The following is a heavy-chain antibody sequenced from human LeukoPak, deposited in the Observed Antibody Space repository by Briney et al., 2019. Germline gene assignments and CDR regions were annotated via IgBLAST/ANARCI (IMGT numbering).Heavy chain of an antibody. D-gene: IGHD2-15*01. V-gene: IGHV5-51*01. J-gene: IGHJ3*02. CDR3: ARHDWDVGGSENDAFDI. CDR1: GYSFTSYW. CDR2: IYPGDSDT. Sequence: KLGESLKISCKGSGYSFTSYWIGWVRQMPGKGLEWMGIIYPGDSDTRYSPSFQGQVTISADKSISTAYLQWSSLKASDTAMYYCARHDWDVGGSENDAFDIWGQGTMVTVSS.